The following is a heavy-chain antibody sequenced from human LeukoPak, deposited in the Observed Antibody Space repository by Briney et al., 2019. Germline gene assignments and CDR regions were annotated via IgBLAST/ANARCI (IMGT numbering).Heavy chain of an antibody. Sequence: ASVKVSCKASGYTFTSYGISWVRQAPGQGHEWMGWISAYNGNTNYAQKLQGRVTMTTDTSTSTAYMELRSLRSDDTAVYYCARDFGNAITGTTFDYWGQGTLVTVSS. V-gene: IGHV1-18*01. J-gene: IGHJ4*02. CDR3: ARDFGNAITGTTFDY. D-gene: IGHD1-7*01. CDR1: GYTFTSYG. CDR2: ISAYNGNT.